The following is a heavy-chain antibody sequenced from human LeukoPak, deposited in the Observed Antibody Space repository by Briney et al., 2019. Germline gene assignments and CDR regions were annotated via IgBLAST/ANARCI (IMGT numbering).Heavy chain of an antibody. D-gene: IGHD6-19*01. J-gene: IGHJ4*02. V-gene: IGHV1-46*01. CDR3: AKVTIAVAGNEFDY. Sequence: ASVKVSCKASGYTFTSYYMHWVRQAPGQGLEWLGLINPSGSSTLYAQKFQGRVTMTRDTSISTAYMELSRLRSDDTAVYYCAKVTIAVAGNEFDYWGQGTLVTVSS. CDR2: INPSGSST. CDR1: GYTFTSYY.